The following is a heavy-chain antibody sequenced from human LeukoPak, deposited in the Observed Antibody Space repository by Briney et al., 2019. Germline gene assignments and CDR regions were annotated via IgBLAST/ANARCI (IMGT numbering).Heavy chain of an antibody. V-gene: IGHV4-59*01. CDR3: ARSSDRTYYYYTDV. J-gene: IGHJ6*03. Sequence: PSETLSLTCTVSGGSISSYYWSWIRQPPGKGLEWIGYIYYSGSTNYNPSLKSRVTISVDTSKNQFSLKLSSVTAADTAVYYCARSSDRTYYYYTDVWGKGTTVTVSS. CDR2: IYYSGST. D-gene: IGHD6-6*01. CDR1: GGSISSYY.